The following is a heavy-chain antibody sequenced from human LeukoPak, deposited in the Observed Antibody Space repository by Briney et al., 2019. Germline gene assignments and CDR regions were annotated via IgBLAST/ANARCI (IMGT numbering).Heavy chain of an antibody. Sequence: GGSLRLSCAASGFTFSSYGMHWVRQAPGKGLEWVAVIWYDGSNKYYADSVKGRFTISRDNSKNTLYLQMNSLRAEDTAVYYCARDRGSGYSDYWGQGTLVTVSS. CDR3: ARDRGSGYSDY. D-gene: IGHD3-22*01. CDR2: IWYDGSNK. CDR1: GFTFSSYG. J-gene: IGHJ4*02. V-gene: IGHV3-33*01.